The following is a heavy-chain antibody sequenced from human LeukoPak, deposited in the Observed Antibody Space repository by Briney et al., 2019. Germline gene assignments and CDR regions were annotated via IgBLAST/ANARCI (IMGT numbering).Heavy chain of an antibody. V-gene: IGHV3-48*03. CDR3: ARRAIAEGFDY. Sequence: GGSLRLSCTASGFTFNIYAMTWVRQAPGKGLEWVSYISSSGRTIYYADSVKGRFTISRDSAKNSLDLQMNSLRVEDTAVYYCARRAIAEGFDYWGQGTLVTVSS. J-gene: IGHJ4*02. CDR2: ISSSGRTI. CDR1: GFTFNIYA. D-gene: IGHD6-13*01.